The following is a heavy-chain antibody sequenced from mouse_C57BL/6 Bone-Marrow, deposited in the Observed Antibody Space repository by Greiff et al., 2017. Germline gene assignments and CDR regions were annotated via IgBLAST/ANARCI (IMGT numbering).Heavy chain of an antibody. CDR1: GYTFTDYN. D-gene: IGHD1-1*01. J-gene: IGHJ2*01. CDR2: INPNNGGT. CDR3: ARRPLYYGSSYGFDY. V-gene: IGHV1-18*01. Sequence: VQLQQSGPELVKPGASVKIPCKASGYTFTDYNMDWVKQSHGKSLEWIGDINPNNGGTIYNQKFKGKATLTVYKSSSTAYMELRSLTSEDTAVYYCARRPLYYGSSYGFDYWGQGTTLTVSS.